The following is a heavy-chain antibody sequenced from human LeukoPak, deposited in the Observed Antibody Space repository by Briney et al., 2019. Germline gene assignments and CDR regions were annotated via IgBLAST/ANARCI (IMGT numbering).Heavy chain of an antibody. J-gene: IGHJ4*02. D-gene: IGHD6-19*01. CDR1: GYSFTSYW. CDR3: ARGPQIAVAGTVDY. CDR2: IYPGDSDT. V-gene: IGHV5-51*01. Sequence: VESPVISCKGSGYSFTSYWIGWVRQMPGKGLEWMGIIYPGDSDTRYSPSFQGQVTISADKSISTAYLQWSSLKASDTAMYYCARGPQIAVAGTVDYWGQGTLVTVSS.